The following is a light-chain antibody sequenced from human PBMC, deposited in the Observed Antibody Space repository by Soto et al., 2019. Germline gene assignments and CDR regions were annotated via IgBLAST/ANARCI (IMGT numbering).Light chain of an antibody. Sequence: QSALAQPASVSGSPGQSITIPCTGTTSDIGAYNYVSWYQQHPDKAPKLMIYDFTYRPSGVSSRFSGSKSGNTASLTISGLQAEDEADYFCSSYTGNNTVVFGGGTKLTVL. J-gene: IGLJ2*01. CDR2: DFT. CDR1: TSDIGAYNY. V-gene: IGLV2-14*03. CDR3: SSYTGNNTVV.